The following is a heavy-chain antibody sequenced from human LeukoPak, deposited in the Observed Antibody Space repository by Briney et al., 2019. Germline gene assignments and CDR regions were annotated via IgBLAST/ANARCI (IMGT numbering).Heavy chain of an antibody. CDR1: GFTFSSYG. CDR3: AKDRLDDQLLGG. V-gene: IGHV3-30*02. D-gene: IGHD2-2*01. CDR2: IRSDGTNK. J-gene: IGHJ4*02. Sequence: GGSLRLSSAASGFTFSSYGMHWVRQAPGKGLEWVAFIRSDGTNKYYADSVKGRFTISRDNSKCTLFLQMNSLRVEDTAVYYCAKDRLDDQLLGGWGQGTLVTVSS.